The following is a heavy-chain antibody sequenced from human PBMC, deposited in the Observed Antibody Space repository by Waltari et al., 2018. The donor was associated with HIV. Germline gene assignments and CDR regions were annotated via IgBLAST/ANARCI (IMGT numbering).Heavy chain of an antibody. D-gene: IGHD6-25*01. Sequence: DVQVVQSGGGLVKPGGSLRVSCSVSGYPFYTAWMRWVRQLPGRGLEWIGRIKSQTDGGTIDYSEPTQGRFTISRNDSESILYLDMNRLQTDDSGVYFCATSPLRSGLALDYWGPGTRVIVSS. CDR2: IKSQTDGGTI. CDR1: GYPFYTAW. J-gene: IGHJ4*02. CDR3: ATSPLRSGLALDY. V-gene: IGHV3-15*01.